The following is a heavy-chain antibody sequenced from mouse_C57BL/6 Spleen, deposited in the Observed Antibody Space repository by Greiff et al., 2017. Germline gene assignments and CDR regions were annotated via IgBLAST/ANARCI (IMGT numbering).Heavy chain of an antibody. CDR2: ISSGGSYT. D-gene: IGHD1-1*01. CDR1: GFTFSSYG. V-gene: IGHV5-6*02. J-gene: IGHJ2*01. Sequence: DVKLQESGGDLVKPGGSLKLSCAASGFTFSSYGMSWVRQTPDKRLEWVATISSGGSYTYYPDSVKGRFTISRDNAKNTLYLQMSSLKSEDTAMYYCARVTTVVFDYWGQGTTLTVSS. CDR3: ARVTTVVFDY.